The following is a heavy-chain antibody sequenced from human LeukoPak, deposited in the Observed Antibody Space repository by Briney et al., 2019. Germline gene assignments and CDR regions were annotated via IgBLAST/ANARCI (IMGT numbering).Heavy chain of an antibody. CDR1: GGTFSSYA. CDR3: TFGVVIGDYYYYMDV. Sequence: SVKVSCKASGGTFSSYAISWVRQAPGQGLEWMGGIIPIFGTANYAQKFQGRVTITTDESTSTAYMELSSLRSEDTAVYYCTFGVVIGDYYYYMDVWGKGTTVTVSS. V-gene: IGHV1-69*05. J-gene: IGHJ6*03. D-gene: IGHD3-3*01. CDR2: IIPIFGTA.